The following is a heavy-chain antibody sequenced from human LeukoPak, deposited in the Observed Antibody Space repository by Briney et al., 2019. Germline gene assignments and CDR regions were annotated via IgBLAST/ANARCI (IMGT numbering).Heavy chain of an antibody. D-gene: IGHD6-13*01. V-gene: IGHV1-2*02. CDR3: ARGGVVSGDFGSSWAALDAFDI. CDR2: INPNSGGT. Sequence: ASVKVSCKASGYTFTGYYMHWVRQAPGQGLEWMGWINPNSGGTNYAQKFQGRVTMTRDTSISTAYMELSRLRSDDTAVYYCARGGVVSGDFGSSWAALDAFDIWGQGTMVTVSS. J-gene: IGHJ3*02. CDR1: GYTFTGYY.